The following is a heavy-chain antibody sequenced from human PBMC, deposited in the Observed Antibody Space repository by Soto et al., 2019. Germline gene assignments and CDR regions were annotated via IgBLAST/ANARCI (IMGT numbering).Heavy chain of an antibody. Sequence: SETLSLTCAVYGGSFSGYYWSWIRQPPGKGLEWIGEINHSGSTNYNPSLKSRVTISVDTSKNQFSLKLSSVTAADTAVYYCARGSDAPAASTFDYWGQGTLVTVSS. J-gene: IGHJ4*02. V-gene: IGHV4-34*01. D-gene: IGHD2-2*01. CDR3: ARGSDAPAASTFDY. CDR1: GGSFSGYY. CDR2: INHSGST.